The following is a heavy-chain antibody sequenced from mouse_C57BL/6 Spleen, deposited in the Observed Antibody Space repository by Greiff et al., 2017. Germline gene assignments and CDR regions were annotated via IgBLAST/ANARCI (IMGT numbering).Heavy chain of an antibody. V-gene: IGHV1-78*01. Sequence: QVHVKQSDAELVKPGASVKISCKVSGYTFTDHTIHWMKQRPEQGLEWIGYIYPRDGSTKYNEKFKGKATLTADKSSSTAYMQLNSLTSEDSAVYFCARLPDGYYAYWYFDVWGTGTTVTVSS. CDR2: IYPRDGST. J-gene: IGHJ1*03. D-gene: IGHD2-3*01. CDR3: ARLPDGYYAYWYFDV. CDR1: GYTFTDHT.